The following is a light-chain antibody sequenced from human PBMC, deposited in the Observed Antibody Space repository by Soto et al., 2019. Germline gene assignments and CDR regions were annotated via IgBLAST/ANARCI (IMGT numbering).Light chain of an antibody. Sequence: DIQMTQSPSTLSASVGDRVTITCRASQSISNLLAWYQQKPGQAPKLLIYDASSLERGVPSRFSGSGSGTEFTLTISGLQPDDFASYYCQQYNSFSLTFGGGTKVDIK. V-gene: IGKV1-5*01. CDR2: DAS. CDR3: QQYNSFSLT. J-gene: IGKJ4*01. CDR1: QSISNL.